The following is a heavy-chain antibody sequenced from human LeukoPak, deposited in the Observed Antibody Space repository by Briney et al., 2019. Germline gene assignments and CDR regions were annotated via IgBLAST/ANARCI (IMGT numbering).Heavy chain of an antibody. CDR2: IYPGDSDT. Sequence: GESLKISCKGSGYSFTSYWIGWVRQMPGKGLEWMGIIYPGDSDTRYSPPFQGQVTISADKSISTAYLQWSSLKASDTAMYYCARHLEYCSSTSCYNWFDPWGQGTLVTVSS. V-gene: IGHV5-51*01. CDR1: GYSFTSYW. D-gene: IGHD2-2*01. J-gene: IGHJ5*02. CDR3: ARHLEYCSSTSCYNWFDP.